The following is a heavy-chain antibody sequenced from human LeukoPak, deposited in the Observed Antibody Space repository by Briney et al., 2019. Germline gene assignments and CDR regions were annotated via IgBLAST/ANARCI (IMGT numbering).Heavy chain of an antibody. D-gene: IGHD3-22*01. CDR3: ARPMYYYDSSGPDY. V-gene: IGHV3-7*01. CDR1: GFTFSNYW. Sequence: GGSLRLSCAASGFTFSNYWMSWVRQAPGKGLEWVANINQDGSEKYYVDSVKGRFTISRDNSKNTLYLQMNSLRAEDTAVYYCARPMYYYDSSGPDYWGQGTLVTVSS. CDR2: INQDGSEK. J-gene: IGHJ4*02.